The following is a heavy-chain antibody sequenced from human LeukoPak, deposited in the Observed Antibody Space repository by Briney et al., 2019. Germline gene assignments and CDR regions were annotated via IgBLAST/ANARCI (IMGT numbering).Heavy chain of an antibody. Sequence: PGGSLRLSCAASGFTFSKYWIHWVRQAPGKGLVWVSRIDNAGSITTYADSVKGRFTISRDNAENTLYLQMNSLRVEDTAVYYCVGSAFQAGSGNYYDYWGQGTLVTVSS. D-gene: IGHD3-22*01. V-gene: IGHV3-74*03. J-gene: IGHJ4*02. CDR2: IDNAGSIT. CDR3: VGSAFQAGSGNYYDY. CDR1: GFTFSKYW.